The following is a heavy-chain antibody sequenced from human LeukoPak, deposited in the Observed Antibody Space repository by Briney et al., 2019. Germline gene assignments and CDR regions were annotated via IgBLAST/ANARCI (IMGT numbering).Heavy chain of an antibody. Sequence: GGSLRLSCAASGLTFRNYAMSWVRQAPGKGLEWVSVICANDGNTYYADTVKGRFTISRDNSKDTLYLQMDSLRAEDTAVYYCAKLKYSSGYFDYWGQGTLVTVSS. CDR3: AKLKYSSGYFDY. D-gene: IGHD3-22*01. J-gene: IGHJ4*02. CDR1: GLTFRNYA. V-gene: IGHV3-23*01. CDR2: ICANDGNT.